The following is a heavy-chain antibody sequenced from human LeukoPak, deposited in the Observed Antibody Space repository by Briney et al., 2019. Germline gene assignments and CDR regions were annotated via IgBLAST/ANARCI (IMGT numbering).Heavy chain of an antibody. Sequence: SETLSLTCTVSGGSISSGGYYWSWIRQHPGKGLEWIGYIYYSGITYYNPSLKSRVTISVDTSKNQFSLKLSSVTAADTAVYYCARDQVLWFGELSNYYYGMDVWGQGTTVTVSS. J-gene: IGHJ6*02. D-gene: IGHD3-10*01. CDR3: ARDQVLWFGELSNYYYGMDV. CDR2: IYYSGIT. V-gene: IGHV4-31*03. CDR1: GGSISSGGYY.